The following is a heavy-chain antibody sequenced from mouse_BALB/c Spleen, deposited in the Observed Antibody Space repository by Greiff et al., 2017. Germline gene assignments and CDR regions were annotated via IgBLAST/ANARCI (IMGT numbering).Heavy chain of an antibody. J-gene: IGHJ2*01. CDR2: ISYDGSN. V-gene: IGHV3-6*02. D-gene: IGHD1-1*01. CDR3: ARVDTTDIDY. CDR1: GYSITSGYY. Sequence: EVKLVESGPGLVKPSQSLSLTCSVTGYSITSGYYWNWIRQFPGNKLEWMGYISYDGSNNYNPSLKNRISITRDTSKNQFFLKLNSVTTEDTATYYCARVDTTDIDYWGQGTTLTVSS.